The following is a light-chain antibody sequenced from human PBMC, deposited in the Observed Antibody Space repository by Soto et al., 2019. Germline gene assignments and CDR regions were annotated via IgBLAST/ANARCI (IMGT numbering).Light chain of an antibody. CDR3: QQYYSYS. CDR1: QSISNW. J-gene: IGKJ1*01. CDR2: HAS. V-gene: IGKV1-5*01. Sequence: DIQMTQPPSTLPASVGDRVTITGRDSQSISNWLAWYQQKPGTAPKVLIYHASNLQSGVPSRFSGCGSGTEFTLTIISLQHYDFATYYCQQYYSYSFGQGTKVDIK.